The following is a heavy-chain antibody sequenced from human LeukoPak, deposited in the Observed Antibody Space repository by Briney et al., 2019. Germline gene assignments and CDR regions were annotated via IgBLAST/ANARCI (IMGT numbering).Heavy chain of an antibody. CDR2: ISYDGSNK. J-gene: IGHJ4*02. CDR3: AGMSVNGYSPY. CDR1: GFTFSSYA. Sequence: GGSLRLSCAASGFTFSSYAMHWVRQAPGKGLEWVAVISYDGSNKYYADSVKGRFTISRDNSKNTLYLQMNSLRAEDTAVYYCAGMSVNGYSPYWGQGTLVTVSS. V-gene: IGHV3-30*14. D-gene: IGHD5-18*01.